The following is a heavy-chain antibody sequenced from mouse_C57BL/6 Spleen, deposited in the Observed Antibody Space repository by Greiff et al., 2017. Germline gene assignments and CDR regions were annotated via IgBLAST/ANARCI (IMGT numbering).Heavy chain of an antibody. CDR3: ARNYGRGYAMDY. CDR2: ISYSGST. J-gene: IGHJ4*01. D-gene: IGHD1-1*01. V-gene: IGHV3-1*01. CDR1: GYSITSGYD. Sequence: EVQLVESGPGMVKPSQSLSLTCTVTGYSITSGYDWHWIRHFPGNKLEWMGYISYSGSTNYNPSLKSRISITHDTSKNHFFLKLNSVTTEDTATYYCARNYGRGYAMDYWGQGTSVTVSS.